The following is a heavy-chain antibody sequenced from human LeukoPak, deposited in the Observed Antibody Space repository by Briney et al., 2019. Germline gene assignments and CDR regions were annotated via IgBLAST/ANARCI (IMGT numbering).Heavy chain of an antibody. D-gene: IGHD1-1*01. CDR2: LNPKSGGT. J-gene: IGHJ5*02. CDR1: GYTFTGYY. CDR3: ARNDWNDPWFDP. Sequence: ASVKVSCKASGYTFTGYYIHWVRQAPGQGLEWMGWLNPKSGGTNYAQNFQGRVTMNRDTIINTAYIELSRLRSDDTAVYYCARNDWNDPWFDPWGQGTLVTVSS. V-gene: IGHV1-2*02.